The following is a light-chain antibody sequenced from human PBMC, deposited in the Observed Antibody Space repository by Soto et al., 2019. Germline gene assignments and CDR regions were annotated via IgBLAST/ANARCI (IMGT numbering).Light chain of an antibody. CDR2: DAS. V-gene: IGKV3-11*01. J-gene: IGKJ1*01. CDR1: QSVSRS. Sequence: EMVLLSAATVSLSQGEGATLSCRASQSVSRSLTWYQHKPGQAPRLLIYDASTRATGIPARFRGSGSGTDFTLTISSLEPEDFAVYYCQQRSNRPPWTFGQGTNVDI. CDR3: QQRSNRPPWT.